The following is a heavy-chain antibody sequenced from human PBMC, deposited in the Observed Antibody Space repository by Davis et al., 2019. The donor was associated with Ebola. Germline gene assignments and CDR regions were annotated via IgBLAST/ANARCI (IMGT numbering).Heavy chain of an antibody. Sequence: GESLKIPCKGSGYSFTSYWISWVRQMPGKGLEWMGRIDPSDSYTNYSPSFQGHVTISADKSISTAYLQWSSLKASDTGIYYCARHARTTVGDGFDIWGQGTMVTVSS. D-gene: IGHD4-17*01. V-gene: IGHV5-10-1*01. J-gene: IGHJ3*02. CDR2: IDPSDSYT. CDR3: ARHARTTVGDGFDI. CDR1: GYSFTSYW.